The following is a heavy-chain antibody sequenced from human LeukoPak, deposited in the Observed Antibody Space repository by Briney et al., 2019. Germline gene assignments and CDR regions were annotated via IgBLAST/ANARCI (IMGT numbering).Heavy chain of an antibody. CDR2: ISGSGGST. CDR3: AKGDCTNGVCPRDYYYGMDV. D-gene: IGHD2-8*01. CDR1: GFTFSSYA. V-gene: IGHV3-23*01. Sequence: PGGSLRLSCAASGFTFSSYAMSWVRQAPGKGLEWLSAISGSGGSTYYADSVKGRFTISRDNSKNTLYLQMNSLRAEDTAVCYCAKGDCTNGVCPRDYYYGMDVWGQGTTVTVSS. J-gene: IGHJ6*02.